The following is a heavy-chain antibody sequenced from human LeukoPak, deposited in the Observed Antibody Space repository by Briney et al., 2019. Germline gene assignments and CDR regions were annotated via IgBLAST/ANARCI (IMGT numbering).Heavy chain of an antibody. J-gene: IGHJ4*02. CDR1: GFTFGTYA. D-gene: IGHD4-23*01. Sequence: PGGSLRLSCAASGFTFGTYAMSWVRQAPGKGLEWGSAISGSGGSTYYADSRKGRVTISRDNSKNTLCLQMNSLRAEDTAVYYCANRYGGIFDYWGQGTLVTVSS. CDR2: ISGSGGST. V-gene: IGHV3-23*01. CDR3: ANRYGGIFDY.